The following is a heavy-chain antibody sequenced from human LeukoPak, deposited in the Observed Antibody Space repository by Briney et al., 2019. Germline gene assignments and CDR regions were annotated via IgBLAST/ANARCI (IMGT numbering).Heavy chain of an antibody. CDR1: GGSISSGGYY. CDR3: ARIYRPYYDSSGYYFPSYWYFYL. D-gene: IGHD3-22*01. J-gene: IGHJ2*01. CDR2: IYYSGST. V-gene: IGHV4-31*03. Sequence: PSETLSLTCTVSGGSISSGGYYWSWIRQHPGKGLEWIGYIYYSGSTYYNPSLKSRVTISVDTSKNQFSLKLSSVTAADTAVYYCARIYRPYYDSSGYYFPSYWYFYLWGRGTLVTVSS.